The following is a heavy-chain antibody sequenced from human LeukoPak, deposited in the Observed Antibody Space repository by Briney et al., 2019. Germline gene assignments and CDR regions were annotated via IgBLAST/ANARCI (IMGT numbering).Heavy chain of an antibody. CDR3: ARAVRSGGSCYPDPPGVDF. D-gene: IGHD2-15*01. J-gene: IGHJ4*02. CDR1: GYTFTGYF. Sequence: ASVKVSCKASGYTFTGYFMHWVRQAPGQGLEWMGWINPNTGGTNYAQNFQGRATMTRDTSISTAYMELSRLRSDDTAVYYCARAVRSGGSCYPDPPGVDFWGQGTLVTVSS. V-gene: IGHV1-2*02. CDR2: INPNTGGT.